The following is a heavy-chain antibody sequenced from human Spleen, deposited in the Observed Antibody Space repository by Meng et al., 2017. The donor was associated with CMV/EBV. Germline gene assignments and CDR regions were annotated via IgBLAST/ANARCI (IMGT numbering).Heavy chain of an antibody. D-gene: IGHD6-13*01. V-gene: IGHV3-21*01. J-gene: IGHJ4*02. Sequence: GESLKISCAASGFTFSRHSMNWVRQAQGKGLEWVSSISSSSSYIYYADSVKGRFTISRENAKNSLYLQMNSLRAQDTAVYYCARVGVSIPVADEEPPIAAACTTNSPHDDYWGQGTLVTVSS. CDR2: ISSSSSYI. CDR3: ARVGVSIPVADEEPPIAAACTTNSPHDDY. CDR1: GFTFSRHS.